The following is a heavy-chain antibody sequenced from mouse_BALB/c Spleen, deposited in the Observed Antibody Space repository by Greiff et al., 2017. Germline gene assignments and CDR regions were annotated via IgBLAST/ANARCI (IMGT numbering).Heavy chain of an antibody. Sequence: VQLQESGAELAKPGASVKMSCKASGYTFTDYWMHWVKQRPGQGLEWIGAIDTSDSYTSYNQKFKGKATLTVDESSSTAYMQLSSLTSEDSAVYYCASSYYGSWFAYWGQGTLVTVSA. CDR2: IDTSDSYT. D-gene: IGHD1-1*01. CDR3: ASSYYGSWFAY. J-gene: IGHJ3*01. CDR1: GYTFTDYW. V-gene: IGHV1-69*02.